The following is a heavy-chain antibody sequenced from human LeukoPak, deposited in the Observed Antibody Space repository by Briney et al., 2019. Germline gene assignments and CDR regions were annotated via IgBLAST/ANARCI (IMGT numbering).Heavy chain of an antibody. CDR2: ISSSSYI. J-gene: IGHJ3*02. CDR1: RFTFSSYT. Sequence: KAGGSLRLSCAASRFTFSSYTMNWVRQAPGKGLEWVSSISSSSYIYYADSVKGRFIISRDNAKNSLYLQMNSLRAEDTAVYYCARHRFVVGATDAFDIWGQGTMVTVSS. V-gene: IGHV3-21*01. CDR3: ARHRFVVGATDAFDI. D-gene: IGHD1-26*01.